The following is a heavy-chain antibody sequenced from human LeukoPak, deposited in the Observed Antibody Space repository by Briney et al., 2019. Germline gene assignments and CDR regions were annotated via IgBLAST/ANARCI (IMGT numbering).Heavy chain of an antibody. Sequence: GGSLRLSCAASGFTVSSNYMSWVRQAPGKGLEWVSVIYSGGSTYYADSVKGRFTIPRDNSKNTLYLQMNSLRAEDTAVYYCARDWTGTDWFDPWGQGTLVTVSS. J-gene: IGHJ5*02. D-gene: IGHD3/OR15-3a*01. CDR1: GFTVSSNY. V-gene: IGHV3-66*02. CDR3: ARDWTGTDWFDP. CDR2: IYSGGST.